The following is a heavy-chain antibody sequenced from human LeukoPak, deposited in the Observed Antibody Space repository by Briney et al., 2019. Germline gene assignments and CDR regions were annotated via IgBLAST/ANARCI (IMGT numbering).Heavy chain of an antibody. D-gene: IGHD6-19*01. Sequence: SGTLSLTCAVSGGSISSSNWWSWVRQPPGKGLEWIGEIYHSGSTNYNPPLKSRVTISVDKSKNQFSLKLSSVTAADTAVYYCARGDSGWYLGLGFDYWGQGTLVTVSS. CDR3: ARGDSGWYLGLGFDY. CDR2: IYHSGST. V-gene: IGHV4-4*02. J-gene: IGHJ4*02. CDR1: GGSISSSNW.